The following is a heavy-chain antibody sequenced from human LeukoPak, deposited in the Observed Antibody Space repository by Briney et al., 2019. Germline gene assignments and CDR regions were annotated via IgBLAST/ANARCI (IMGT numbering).Heavy chain of an antibody. CDR2: ISNMISTYI. Sequence: PGGSLRLSCAASGFTFSSYSMMWVRQAPGKGPEWVSFISNMISTYIYYADSVKGRFTISRDNAKNSLYQQMNSLRAEDTAVYYCARPLDYYDYAMDVWGQGTTVSVSS. D-gene: IGHD6-6*01. CDR1: GFTFSSYS. V-gene: IGHV3-21*01. J-gene: IGHJ6*02. CDR3: ARPLDYYDYAMDV.